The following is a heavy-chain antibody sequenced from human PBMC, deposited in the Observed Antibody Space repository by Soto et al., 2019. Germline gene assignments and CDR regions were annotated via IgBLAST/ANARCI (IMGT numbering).Heavy chain of an antibody. D-gene: IGHD2-15*01. V-gene: IGHV1-8*01. Sequence: GASVKVSCKTSGYTFTRYDINWVRQATGQGLEWMGWMNPNSGNTGYAQKFQGRVTMTRSTSISTAYMELSSLRSEDTAVYYCARGPYLRYCSGGSCYLDPWGQGTLVTVSS. J-gene: IGHJ5*02. CDR2: MNPNSGNT. CDR1: GYTFTRYD. CDR3: ARGPYLRYCSGGSCYLDP.